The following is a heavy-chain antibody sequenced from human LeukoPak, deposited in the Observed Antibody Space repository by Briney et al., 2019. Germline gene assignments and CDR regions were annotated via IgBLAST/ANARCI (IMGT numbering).Heavy chain of an antibody. D-gene: IGHD3-22*01. CDR3: ARDCGDYYDSRGRPGPWFAP. J-gene: IGHJ5*02. Sequence: ASVTVSCTSSGYTFTSYGISWVRQAPGQGLEWMGWISAYNGNTNYAQKLQGRVTMTTDTSTSTAYMELRRLRADDTAVDYWARDCGDYYDSRGRPGPWFAPWAQGPLVPVSS. V-gene: IGHV1-18*01. CDR2: ISAYNGNT. CDR1: GYTFTSYG.